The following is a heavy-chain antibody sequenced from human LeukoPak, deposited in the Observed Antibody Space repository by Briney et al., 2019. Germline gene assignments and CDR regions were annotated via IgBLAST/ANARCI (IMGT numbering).Heavy chain of an antibody. CDR3: AHNGITIFGPYYYGMDV. Sequence: SGPTLVNPTQTLTLTCTFSGFSLSTSGVGVGWIRQPPGKALEWLAPIYWNDDKRYSPSLKSRLTITKDTSKNQVVLTMTNMDPVDTATYYCAHNGITIFGPYYYGMDVWGQGTTVTVSS. V-gene: IGHV2-5*01. J-gene: IGHJ6*02. D-gene: IGHD3-3*01. CDR1: GFSLSTSGVG. CDR2: IYWNDDK.